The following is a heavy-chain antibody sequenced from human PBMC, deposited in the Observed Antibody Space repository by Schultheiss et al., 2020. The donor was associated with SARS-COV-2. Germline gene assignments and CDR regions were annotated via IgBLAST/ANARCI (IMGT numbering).Heavy chain of an antibody. Sequence: SQTLSLTCTVSGASVSNSRDHWGWIRQPPGEGLEYIAESFNSGSTSYNPSLKSRVTISVDTSKNQLSLKLTSVTAADTAVYYCARVKQWGTHFDYWGQGTLVTVSS. CDR3: ARVKQWGTHFDY. V-gene: IGHV4-39*07. CDR2: SFNSGST. J-gene: IGHJ4*02. D-gene: IGHD6-19*01. CDR1: GASVSNSRDH.